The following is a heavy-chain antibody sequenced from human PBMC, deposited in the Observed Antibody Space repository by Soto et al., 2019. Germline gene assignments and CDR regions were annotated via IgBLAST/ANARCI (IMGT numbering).Heavy chain of an antibody. Sequence: QLQVQESGPGLVKPSETLSLTCTVSGSSINSSGYYWGWIRQPPGKGLEWIGSMFYGVSTYYNPSLKSRVTVSVDTSKNQFSLNLRSVTAADTAVYYCARLPSRNLVDYWGQGTLVTVSS. CDR2: MFYGVST. CDR3: ARLPSRNLVDY. CDR1: GSSINSSGYY. D-gene: IGHD2-15*01. V-gene: IGHV4-39*01. J-gene: IGHJ4*02.